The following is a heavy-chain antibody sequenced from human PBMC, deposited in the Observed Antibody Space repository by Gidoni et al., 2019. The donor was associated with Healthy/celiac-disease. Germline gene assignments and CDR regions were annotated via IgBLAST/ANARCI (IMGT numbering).Heavy chain of an antibody. CDR3: ARDQELNYGGSFDY. Sequence: EVQLVESGGGLVKPGGSLRLSCAASGFTFSSYSMNWVRQAPGKGLEWVSSISSSSSYIYYADSVKGRFTISRDNAKNSLYLQMNSLRAEDTAVYYCARDQELNYGGSFDYWGQGTLVTVSS. V-gene: IGHV3-21*01. J-gene: IGHJ4*02. D-gene: IGHD4-17*01. CDR1: GFTFSSYS. CDR2: ISSSSSYI.